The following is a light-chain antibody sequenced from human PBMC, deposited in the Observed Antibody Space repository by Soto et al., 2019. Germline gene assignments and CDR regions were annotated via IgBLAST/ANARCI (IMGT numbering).Light chain of an antibody. CDR1: QTIRCL. V-gene: IGKV3-11*01. J-gene: IGKJ5*01. CDR3: QQRHNVPLT. Sequence: EIVLTQSPATLSLSPGERATLSCRTSQTIRCLLNWYQQRPGQAPRLLIYDTSNRATDIPARFSGSGSGADFILTISSLELEDFGVYFCQQRHNVPLTFGQGTRLDIK. CDR2: DTS.